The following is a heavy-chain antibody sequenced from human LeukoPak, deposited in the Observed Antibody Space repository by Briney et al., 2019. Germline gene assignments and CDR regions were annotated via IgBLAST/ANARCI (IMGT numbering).Heavy chain of an antibody. CDR3: AKDSDPAITSHHFFPDY. CDR2: IRYDGSNK. CDR1: GFTFSSYG. J-gene: IGHJ4*02. Sequence: GGSLRLSCAASGFTFSSYGMHWVRQAPGKGLEWVAFIRYDGSNKYYADSVKGRFTISRDNSKNTLYLQMNSLRAEDTAVYYCAKDSDPAITSHHFFPDYWGQGTLVTVSS. V-gene: IGHV3-30*02. D-gene: IGHD1-14*01.